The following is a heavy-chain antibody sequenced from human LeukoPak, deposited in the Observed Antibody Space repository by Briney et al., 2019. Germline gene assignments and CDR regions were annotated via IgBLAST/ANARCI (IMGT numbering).Heavy chain of an antibody. CDR3: AGSRGSGTTPRY. Sequence: SETLSLTCAVYGGSFSGYYWSWIRQPPGKGLEWIGEINHSGSTNYNPSLKSRVTISVDTSKNQFSLKLSSVTAADTAVYYCAGSRGSGTTPRYWGQGTLVTVSS. V-gene: IGHV4-34*01. J-gene: IGHJ4*02. CDR2: INHSGST. D-gene: IGHD3-10*01. CDR1: GGSFSGYY.